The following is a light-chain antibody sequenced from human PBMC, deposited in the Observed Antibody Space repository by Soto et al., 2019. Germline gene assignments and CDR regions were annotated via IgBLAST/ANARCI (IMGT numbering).Light chain of an antibody. CDR1: QSVSSSY. V-gene: IGKV3-20*01. Sequence: EIALTQSPGTLSLSPGERATLSCRASQSVSSSYLAWYQQKPGQAPRLLIYGASSRATGIPDRFSGSGSGTDFTLTISRLEPEDFAVYYCQQYGRSPYTFGQGTKVDI. J-gene: IGKJ2*01. CDR2: GAS. CDR3: QQYGRSPYT.